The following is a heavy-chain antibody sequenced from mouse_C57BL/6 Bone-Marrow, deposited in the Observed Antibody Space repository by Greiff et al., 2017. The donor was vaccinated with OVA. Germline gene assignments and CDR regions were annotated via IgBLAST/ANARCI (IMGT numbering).Heavy chain of an antibody. CDR2: ISYDGSN. CDR1: GYSITSGYY. J-gene: IGHJ2*01. D-gene: IGHD2-14*01. V-gene: IGHV3-6*01. Sequence: EVQLQESGPGLVKPSQSLSLTCSVTGYSITSGYYWNWIRQFPGNKLEWMGYISYDGSNNYNPSLKNRISITRDTSKNQFFLKLNSVTTEDTATYYCAREGVLAGYWGQGTTLTVSS. CDR3: AREGVLAGY.